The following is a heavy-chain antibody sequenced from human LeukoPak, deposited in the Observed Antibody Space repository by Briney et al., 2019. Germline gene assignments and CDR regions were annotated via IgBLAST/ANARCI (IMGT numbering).Heavy chain of an antibody. D-gene: IGHD6-13*01. CDR2: IYHSGST. J-gene: IGHJ3*02. CDR3: ARHEGRYGMVRPLDI. CDR1: GYSISSGYY. V-gene: IGHV4-38-2*01. Sequence: SETLSLTCAVSGYSISSGYYWGWIRQPPGKGLEWIGSIYHSGSTYYNPSLKSRVTISVDTSKNQFSLKLSSVTAADTAVYYCARHEGRYGMVRPLDIWGQGTMVTVSS.